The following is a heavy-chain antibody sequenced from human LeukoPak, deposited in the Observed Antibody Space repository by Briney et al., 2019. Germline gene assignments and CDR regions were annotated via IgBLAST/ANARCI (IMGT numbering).Heavy chain of an antibody. Sequence: GASVKVSCKASGGTFSSYAISWVRQAPGQGLEWMGRIIAILGIANYAQRFQGRVTITADKSTSTAYMELSSLRSEDTAVYYCARDQGGYSYGPDFDYWGQGTLVTVSS. J-gene: IGHJ4*02. CDR2: IIAILGIA. D-gene: IGHD5-18*01. CDR1: GGTFSSYA. V-gene: IGHV1-69*04. CDR3: ARDQGGYSYGPDFDY.